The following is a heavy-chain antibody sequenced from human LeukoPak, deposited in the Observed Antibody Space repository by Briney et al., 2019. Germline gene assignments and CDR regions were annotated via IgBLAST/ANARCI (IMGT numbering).Heavy chain of an antibody. CDR1: GFTFSSYA. D-gene: IGHD3-22*01. V-gene: IGHV3-23*01. CDR3: AITYYYDSSGYIFDY. CDR2: ISGSGGST. J-gene: IGHJ4*02. Sequence: PGGSLRLSCAASGFTFSSYAMSWVRQAPGKGLEWVSAISGSGGSTYYADSVKGRFTISRENSKNTLYLQMNSLRAEDTAVYYCAITYYYDSSGYIFDYWGQGTLVTVSS.